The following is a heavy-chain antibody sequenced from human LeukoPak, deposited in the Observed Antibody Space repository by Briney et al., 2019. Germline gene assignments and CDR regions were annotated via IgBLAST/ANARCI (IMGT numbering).Heavy chain of an antibody. CDR2: INPNSGGT. V-gene: IGHV1-2*06. J-gene: IGHJ6*02. CDR1: GYTFTGYY. Sequence: ASVKVSCKASGYTFTGYYMHWVRQAPGQGLEWMGRINPNSGGTNYAQEFQGRVTMTRDTSISTAYMELSRLRSDDTAVYYCARGAGIGDGMDVWGQGTTVIVSS. D-gene: IGHD2-15*01. CDR3: ARGAGIGDGMDV.